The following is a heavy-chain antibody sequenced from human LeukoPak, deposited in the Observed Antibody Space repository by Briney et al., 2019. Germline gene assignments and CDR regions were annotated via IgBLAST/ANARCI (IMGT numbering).Heavy chain of an antibody. CDR3: ARWHFRRGYSYGFDY. CDR1: GFTFSSYG. Sequence: GGSLRLSCAASGFTFSSYGMSWVRQAPGKGLEWVANIKQDGSEKYYVDSVKGRFTISRDNAKNSLYLQMNSLRAEDTAVYYRARWHFRRGYSYGFDYWGQGTLVTVSS. J-gene: IGHJ4*02. V-gene: IGHV3-7*01. CDR2: IKQDGSEK. D-gene: IGHD5-18*01.